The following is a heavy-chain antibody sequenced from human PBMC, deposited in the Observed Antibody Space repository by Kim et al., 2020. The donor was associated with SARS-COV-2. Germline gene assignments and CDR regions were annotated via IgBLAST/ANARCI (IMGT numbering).Heavy chain of an antibody. CDR3: ARVCSSTSCQSFAFDI. D-gene: IGHD2-2*01. CDR2: IYSGGST. Sequence: GGSLRLSCAASGFTVSSNYMSWVRQAPGKGLEWVSVIYSGGSTYYADSVKGRFTISRDNSKNTLYLQMNSLRAEDTAVYYCARVCSSTSCQSFAFDIWGQGTMVTVSS. J-gene: IGHJ3*02. CDR1: GFTVSSNY. V-gene: IGHV3-66*02.